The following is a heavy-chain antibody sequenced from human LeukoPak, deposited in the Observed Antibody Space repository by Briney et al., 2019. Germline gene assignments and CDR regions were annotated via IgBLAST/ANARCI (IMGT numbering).Heavy chain of an antibody. CDR2: ISSSSSYI. CDR1: GFTVSSNY. J-gene: IGHJ6*02. V-gene: IGHV3-21*01. CDR3: ARDAGDV. Sequence: PGGSLRLSCAASGFTVSSNYMSWVRQAPGKGLEWVSSISSSSSYIYYADSVKGRFTISRDNAKNSLYLQMNSLRAEDTAVYYCARDAGDVWGQGTTVTVSS.